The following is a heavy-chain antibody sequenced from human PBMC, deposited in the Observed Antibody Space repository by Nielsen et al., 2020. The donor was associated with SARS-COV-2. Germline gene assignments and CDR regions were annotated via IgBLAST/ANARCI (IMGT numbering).Heavy chain of an antibody. CDR1: GFTFDDYT. D-gene: IGHD6-13*01. V-gene: IGHV3-43*01. Sequence: GGSLRLSCAASGFTFDDYTMHWVRQAPGKGLEWVSLISWDGGSTYYADSVKGRFTISRDNSKNSLYLQMNSLRTEDTALYYCAKAYSSSWGSYFDYWGQGTLVTVSS. CDR3: AKAYSSSWGSYFDY. J-gene: IGHJ4*02. CDR2: ISWDGGST.